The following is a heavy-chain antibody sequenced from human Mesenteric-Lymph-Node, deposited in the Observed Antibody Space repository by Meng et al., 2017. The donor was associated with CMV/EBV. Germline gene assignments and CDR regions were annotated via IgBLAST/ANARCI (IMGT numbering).Heavy chain of an antibody. CDR1: GGSISSYY. D-gene: IGHD5-24*01. CDR3: AGLIVEMATLKGYYFDY. CDR2: IYYSGNT. V-gene: IGHV4-59*01. J-gene: IGHJ4*02. Sequence: SETLSLTCAVSGGSISSYYWSWIRQPPGKGLEWIGYIYYSGNTNYNPSLKSRVTISRDSSKNQFSLKLSSVTAADTAVYYCAGLIVEMATLKGYYFDYWGQGRLVTVSS.